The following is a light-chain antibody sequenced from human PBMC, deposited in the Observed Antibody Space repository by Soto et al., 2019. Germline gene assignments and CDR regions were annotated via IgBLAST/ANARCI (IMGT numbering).Light chain of an antibody. Sequence: QSALTRPASVSGSPGQSITISCTGTSSDLGAYNYVSWYQHRPGKAPKLMIYDVSNRPSGVSSRFSGYKSGNTASLTISGLQAEDEADYYCASYRDSSIVFGGGTKLTVL. CDR3: ASYRDSSIV. V-gene: IGLV2-14*03. CDR2: DVS. CDR1: SSDLGAYNY. J-gene: IGLJ3*02.